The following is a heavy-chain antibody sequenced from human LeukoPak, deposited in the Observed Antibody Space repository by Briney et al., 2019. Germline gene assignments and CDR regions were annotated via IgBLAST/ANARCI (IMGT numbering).Heavy chain of an antibody. CDR3: ASVTEGAFDI. CDR1: GGSISSGGYS. J-gene: IGHJ3*02. CDR2: IYHSGST. V-gene: IGHV4-30-2*01. Sequence: SETLSLTCAVSGGSISSGGYSWSWIRQPPGKGLEWIGYIYHSGSTYYNPSLKSRVTISVDRSENQFSLKLSSVTAADTAVYYCASVTEGAFDIWGQGTMVTVSS. D-gene: IGHD2-21*02.